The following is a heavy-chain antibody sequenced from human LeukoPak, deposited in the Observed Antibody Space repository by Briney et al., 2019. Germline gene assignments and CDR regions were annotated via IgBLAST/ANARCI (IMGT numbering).Heavy chain of an antibody. Sequence: PGGSLRLSCVASGFTFSSYAMHWVRQAPGKGLEYVSAISSNGGSTYYANSVKGRFTISRDNSKNTLYLQMNSLTTEGTALYYCAKARWEPNFDYWGQGTLVTVSS. V-gene: IGHV3-64*01. D-gene: IGHD1-26*01. CDR1: GFTFSSYA. CDR2: ISSNGGST. J-gene: IGHJ4*02. CDR3: AKARWEPNFDY.